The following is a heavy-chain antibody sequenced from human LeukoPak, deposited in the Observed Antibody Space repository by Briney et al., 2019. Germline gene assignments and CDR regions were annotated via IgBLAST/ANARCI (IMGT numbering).Heavy chain of an antibody. CDR2: INPNSGDT. CDR3: ARAYTGFEAFDY. D-gene: IGHD5-12*01. J-gene: IGHJ4*02. V-gene: IGHV1-2*02. CDR1: GYTFTGYF. Sequence: ASVKVSCKASGYTFTGYFIHWVRQAPGQGLEWMGWINPNSGDTNYAQKFQGRVTMTRDTSVNTAYMALISLRSDDTAVYHCARAYTGFEAFDYWGQGVPVTVSS.